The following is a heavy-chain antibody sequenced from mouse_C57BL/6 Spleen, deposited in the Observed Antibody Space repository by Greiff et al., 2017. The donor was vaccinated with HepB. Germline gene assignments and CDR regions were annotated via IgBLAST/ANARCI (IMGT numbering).Heavy chain of an antibody. V-gene: IGHV5-6*02. J-gene: IGHJ4*01. D-gene: IGHD5-1*01. CDR3: ARRYPLAMDY. Sequence: EVKLVESGGDLVKPGGSLKLSCAASGFTFSSYGMSWVRQTPDKRLEWVATISSGGSYTYYPDSVKGRFTISRDNAKNTLYLQMSSLKSEDTAMYYCARRYPLAMDYWGQGTSVTVSS. CDR1: GFTFSSYG. CDR2: ISSGGSYT.